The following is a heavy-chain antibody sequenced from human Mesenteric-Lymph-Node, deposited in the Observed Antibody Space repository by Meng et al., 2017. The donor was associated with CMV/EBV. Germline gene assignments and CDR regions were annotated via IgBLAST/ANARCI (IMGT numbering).Heavy chain of an antibody. D-gene: IGHD6-13*01. V-gene: IGHV3-21*01. CDR3: ASSVKGAAGDY. CDR1: GFTFSSYS. CDR2: ISSSSSYI. Sequence: GESLKISCAASGFTFSSYSMNWVRQAPGKGLEWVSSISSSSSYIYYADSVKGRFTISRDNAKNSLYLQMNSLRAEDTAVYYCASSVKGAAGDYWGQGMLVTVSS. J-gene: IGHJ4*02.